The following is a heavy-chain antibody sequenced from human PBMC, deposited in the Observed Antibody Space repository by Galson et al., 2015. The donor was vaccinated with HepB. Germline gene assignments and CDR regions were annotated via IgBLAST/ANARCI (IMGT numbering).Heavy chain of an antibody. V-gene: IGHV3-49*03. Sequence: SLRLSCAASGFTFGDYAMSWFRQAPGKGLEWVGFIRSKAYGGTTEYAASVKGRFTISRDDSKSIAHLQMNSLKTEDTAVYYCARDDGSYYYYYYYYMDVWGKGTTVTVSS. J-gene: IGHJ6*03. CDR1: GFTFGDYA. CDR3: ARDDGSYYYYYYYYMDV. CDR2: IRSKAYGGTT. D-gene: IGHD1-26*01.